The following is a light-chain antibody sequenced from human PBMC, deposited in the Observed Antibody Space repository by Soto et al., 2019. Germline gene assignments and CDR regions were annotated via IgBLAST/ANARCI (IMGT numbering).Light chain of an antibody. Sequence: QSALTQPASVSGSPGQSITISCTGTSSDVGGYNYVSWYQQHPGKAPKLMIYEVSNRPSGVSNRFSGSKSGNTASLTISWLQAEDEADYYCSAYTRSSTVFGTGTKVTVL. J-gene: IGLJ1*01. CDR1: SSDVGGYNY. CDR3: SAYTRSSTV. CDR2: EVS. V-gene: IGLV2-14*01.